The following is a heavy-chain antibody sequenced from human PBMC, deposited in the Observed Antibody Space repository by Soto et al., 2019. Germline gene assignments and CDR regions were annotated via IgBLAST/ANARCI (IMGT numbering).Heavy chain of an antibody. CDR1: GGSISSDGYY. CDR2: IYYSGSS. J-gene: IGHJ3*02. D-gene: IGHD2-15*01. V-gene: IGHV4-31*03. CDR3: ARIRWRLRSFTFAI. Sequence: QVQLQESGPGLVKPSQTLSLTCTVSGGSISSDGYYWGWIRQHPGKGLEWIWYIYYSGSSSYNPSLKSRVTLSIVTSKSHLSLKLRSVTVAETVVSYCARIRWRLRSFTFAIWGQGTMVTVSS.